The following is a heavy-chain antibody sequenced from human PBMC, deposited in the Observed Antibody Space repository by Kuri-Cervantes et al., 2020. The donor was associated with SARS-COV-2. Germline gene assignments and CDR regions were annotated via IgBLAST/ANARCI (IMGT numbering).Heavy chain of an antibody. Sequence: SETLSLTCAVYGGSFSGYYWSWIRQPPGKGLEWIGEINHSRSTNYNPSLKSRVTISVDTSKNQFSLKLRSVTATDTAVYYCARLFSPWSVVGDYWGQGTLITVSS. J-gene: IGHJ4*02. D-gene: IGHD1-1*01. CDR2: INHSRST. V-gene: IGHV4-34*01. CDR3: ARLFSPWSVVGDY. CDR1: GGSFSGYY.